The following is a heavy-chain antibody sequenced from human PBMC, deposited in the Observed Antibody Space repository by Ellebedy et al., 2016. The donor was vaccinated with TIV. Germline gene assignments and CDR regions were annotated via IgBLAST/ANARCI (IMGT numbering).Heavy chain of an antibody. J-gene: IGHJ4*02. CDR2: ISGSGGST. Sequence: GGSLRLXXAASGFTFSSYAMSWVRQAPGKGLEWVSAISGSGGSTYYADSVKGRFTISRDNRKNTLYLQMNSLRAEDTAVYYCAKDRDDDGDYVFDSWGQGSLVTVSS. D-gene: IGHD4-17*01. CDR1: GFTFSSYA. CDR3: AKDRDDDGDYVFDS. V-gene: IGHV3-23*01.